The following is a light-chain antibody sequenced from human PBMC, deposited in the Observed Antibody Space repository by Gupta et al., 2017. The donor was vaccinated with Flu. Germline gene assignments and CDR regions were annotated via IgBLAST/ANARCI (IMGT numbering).Light chain of an antibody. CDR3: QSYDNTLSGWV. J-gene: IGLJ3*02. Sequence: QSVLTQPPSVSGAPRQRVTISCTGSSSNIGASYRVHWYQQLPGTAPKLLIYDTNKRPSGVPDRCSGSKSGTSASLAITGLQAEDEADYYCQSYDNTLSGWVFGGGTKLTVL. CDR1: SSNIGASYR. V-gene: IGLV1-40*01. CDR2: DTN.